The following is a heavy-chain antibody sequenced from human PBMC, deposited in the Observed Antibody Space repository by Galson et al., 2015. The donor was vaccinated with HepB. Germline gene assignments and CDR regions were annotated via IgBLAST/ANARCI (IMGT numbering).Heavy chain of an antibody. Sequence: SVKVSCKAFGCTFTGYDMHWVRQAPGQGLEWMGRISPNSGGTTYAQKFQGRVTLTRDTSINTGYMELSRLASDDTALYYYARDHAGSFEGWGQGTLVTVSS. J-gene: IGHJ4*02. CDR3: ARDHAGSFEG. V-gene: IGHV1-2*06. CDR2: ISPNSGGT. CDR1: GCTFTGYD. D-gene: IGHD1-26*01.